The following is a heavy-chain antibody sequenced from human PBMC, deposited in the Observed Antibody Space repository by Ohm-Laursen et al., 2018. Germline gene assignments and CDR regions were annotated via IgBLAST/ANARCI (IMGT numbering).Heavy chain of an antibody. V-gene: IGHV1-18*04. J-gene: IGHJ4*02. D-gene: IGHD2-21*02. Sequence: GSSVKVSCNASGYTFSDYYMHWVRQAPGQGLEWMGWISAYNGNTNYAQKLQGRVTMTTDTSTSTAYMELRSLRSDDTAVYYCARDPRGGDREFDYWGQGTLVTVSS. CDR3: ARDPRGGDREFDY. CDR1: GYTFSDYY. CDR2: ISAYNGNT.